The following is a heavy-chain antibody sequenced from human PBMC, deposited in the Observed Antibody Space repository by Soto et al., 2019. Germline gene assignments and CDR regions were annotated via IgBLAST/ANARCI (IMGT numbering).Heavy chain of an antibody. CDR3: ARDRDYYDSSGPPRYFDY. V-gene: IGHV3-30-3*01. D-gene: IGHD3-22*01. CDR1: GFTFSGYA. J-gene: IGHJ4*02. CDR2: ISYDGSNK. Sequence: QVQLVESGGGVVQPGRSLRLSCAASGFTFSGYAMHWVRQAPGKGLEWVALISYDGSNKYYADSVKGRFTISRDNSKNTLYLQMISLRTEDTAVYYCARDRDYYDSSGPPRYFDYWGQGTLVTVSS.